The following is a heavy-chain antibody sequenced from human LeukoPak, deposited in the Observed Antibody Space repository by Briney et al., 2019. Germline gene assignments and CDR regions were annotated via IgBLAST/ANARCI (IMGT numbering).Heavy chain of an antibody. D-gene: IGHD6-19*01. V-gene: IGHV3-23*01. J-gene: IGHJ4*02. CDR3: AKDFTAYSGGYYFDY. CDR1: GFTFSSYV. Sequence: TGGSLRLSCAASGFTFSSYVMTWVRQAPGKGLEWVSTFSGSGGSTYYAASVQGRFTISRDNSKSTLYLQMNSLRAEDTAVYYCAKDFTAYSGGYYFDYWGQGTLVTVSS. CDR2: FSGSGGST.